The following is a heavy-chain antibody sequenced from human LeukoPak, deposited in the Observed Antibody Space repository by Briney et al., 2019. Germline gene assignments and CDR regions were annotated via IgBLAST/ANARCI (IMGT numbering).Heavy chain of an antibody. CDR2: ISADGSST. CDR1: EFIFSTYV. J-gene: IGHJ4*02. D-gene: IGHD3-16*01. V-gene: IGHV3-30-3*01. Sequence: PGRSLRLTCTASEFIFSTYVMHWVRQAPGKGRDGVAVISADGSSTYYADSVRGRFTISRDNSKNTLFVQMNRLRPEDTAMYHCARAKKIWSTLGDWGQGTLVTVSS. CDR3: ARAKKIWSTLGD.